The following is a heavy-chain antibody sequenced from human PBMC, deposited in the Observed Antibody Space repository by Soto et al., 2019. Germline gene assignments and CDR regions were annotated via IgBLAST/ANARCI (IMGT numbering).Heavy chain of an antibody. CDR2: IYYSGST. CDR3: ARLRESSSFSYYFDY. CDR1: GGSISSYY. D-gene: IGHD6-6*01. J-gene: IGHJ4*02. Sequence: PSETLSLTCTVSGGSISSYYWSWIRQPPGKGLEWIGYIYYSGSTNYNPSLKSRVTISVDTSKNQFSLKLSSVTAADTAVYYCARLRESSSFSYYFDYWGQGTLVTVSS. V-gene: IGHV4-59*08.